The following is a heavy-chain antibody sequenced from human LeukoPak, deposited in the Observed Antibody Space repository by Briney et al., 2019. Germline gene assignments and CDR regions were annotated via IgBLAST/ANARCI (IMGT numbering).Heavy chain of an antibody. CDR3: TRGNMSPGSFHGMDV. V-gene: IGHV4-34*01. Sequence: SETLSLTCAIYGGSFGTHSWTWIRQPPGKGLEWVGEIHQSGSTNYNPSLRSRVIISVDTSKNQFSVRLRSVTAADTAMYFCTRGNMSPGSFHGMDVWGQGTMVT. D-gene: IGHD2-21*01. CDR1: GGSFGTHS. J-gene: IGHJ6*02. CDR2: IHQSGST.